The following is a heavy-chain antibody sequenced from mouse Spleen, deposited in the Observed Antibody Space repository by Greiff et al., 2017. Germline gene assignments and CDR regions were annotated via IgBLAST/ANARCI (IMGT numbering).Heavy chain of an antibody. CDR1: GFTFSSYG. J-gene: IGHJ3*01. D-gene: IGHD2-2*01. CDR3: ARREDGYEGFAY. V-gene: IGHV5-9-2*01. Sequence: EVMLVESGGGLVKPGGSLKLSCAASGFTFSSYGMSWVRQTPEKRLEWVATISGGGSYTYYPDSVKGRFTISRDNAKNNLYLQMSSLRSEDTALYYCARREDGYEGFAYWGQGTLVTVSA. CDR2: ISGGGSYT.